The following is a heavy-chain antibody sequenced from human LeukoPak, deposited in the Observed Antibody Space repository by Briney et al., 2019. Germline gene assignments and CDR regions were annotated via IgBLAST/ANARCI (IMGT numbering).Heavy chain of an antibody. V-gene: IGHV3-23*01. CDR1: GFTFSSYA. J-gene: IGHJ4*02. Sequence: PGGSLRLSCAASGFTFSSYAMSWVRQAPGKGREWVSAISGSGGSTYYADSVKSRFTISRDNSKNTLYLQMNSLRAEDTAVYYCAKDDNYYGSGGYFDYWGQGTLVTVSS. CDR3: AKDDNYYGSGGYFDY. D-gene: IGHD3-10*01. CDR2: ISGSGGST.